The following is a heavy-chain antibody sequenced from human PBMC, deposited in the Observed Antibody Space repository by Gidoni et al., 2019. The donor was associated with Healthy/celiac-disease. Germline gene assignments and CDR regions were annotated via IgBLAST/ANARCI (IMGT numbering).Heavy chain of an antibody. D-gene: IGHD6-13*01. CDR3: ASLPISSREDY. V-gene: IGHV3-30-3*01. CDR1: GFTFSSYA. Sequence: QVQLVESGGGVVQPVRSLRLSCAASGFTFSSYAMHWVRQAPGKGLEWVAGISYDGSNKYYADSVKGRFTIARDNSKNTLYLQMNSLRAEDTAVYYCASLPISSREDYWGQGTLVTVSS. J-gene: IGHJ4*02. CDR2: ISYDGSNK.